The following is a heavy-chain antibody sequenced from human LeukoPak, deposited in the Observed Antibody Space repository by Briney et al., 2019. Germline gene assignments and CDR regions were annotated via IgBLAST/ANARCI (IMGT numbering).Heavy chain of an antibody. CDR2: SSHTGDIA. D-gene: IGHD1-1*01. V-gene: IGHV4-34*01. Sequence: NPSETLSLTCAVYGGSFSNHYWTWIRQTPGRGYEWIGESSHTGDIAGYNPSLKGRATIFVDSSKKQFSLRVTSVTAADTGIYCVRVPDVIARPCDTWGPGIVVTVSS. CDR1: GGSFSNHY. CDR3: RVPDVIARPCDT. J-gene: IGHJ5*02.